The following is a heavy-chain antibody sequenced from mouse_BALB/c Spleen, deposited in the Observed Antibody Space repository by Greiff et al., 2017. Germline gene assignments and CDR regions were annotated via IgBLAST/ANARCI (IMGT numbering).Heavy chain of an antibody. V-gene: IGHV5-12-2*01. Sequence: EVHLVESGGGLVKPGGSLKLSCAASGFTFSSYTMSWVRQTPEKRLEWVAYISNGGGSTYYPDTVKGRFTISRDNAKNTLYLQMSSLKSEDTAMYYCASYGKGYFDVWGAGTTVTVSS. J-gene: IGHJ1*01. D-gene: IGHD2-1*01. CDR2: ISNGGGST. CDR3: ASYGKGYFDV. CDR1: GFTFSSYT.